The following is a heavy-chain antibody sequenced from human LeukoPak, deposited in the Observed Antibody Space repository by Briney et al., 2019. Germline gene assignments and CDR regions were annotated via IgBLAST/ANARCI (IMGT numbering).Heavy chain of an antibody. V-gene: IGHV3-23*01. J-gene: IGHJ4*02. CDR2: ISGSGGST. CDR1: GFTFSSYA. Sequence: PGGSLRLSCAASGFTFSSYAMSWVRQAPGKGLEWVSAISGSGGSTYYADSVKGRLTISRDNSKNTLYLQMNSLRAEDTAVYYCARDLWFGELWQLDYWGQGTLVTVSS. CDR3: ARDLWFGELWQLDY. D-gene: IGHD3-10*01.